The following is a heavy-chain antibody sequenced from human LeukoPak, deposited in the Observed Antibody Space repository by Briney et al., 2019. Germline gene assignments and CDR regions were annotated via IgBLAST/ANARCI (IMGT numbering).Heavy chain of an antibody. CDR3: AREDRIPARNYNWFDP. D-gene: IGHD6-6*01. J-gene: IGHJ5*02. CDR2: LRQDGGDK. Sequence: PGGSLRLSCAASISTLSTYWMTWFRQTPGKGLEWVASLRQDGGDKFYVDSVKGRFTISRDNAKNTLYLQMNSLRAEDTAVYYCAREDRIPARNYNWFDPWGQGTLVTVSS. CDR1: ISTLSTYW. V-gene: IGHV3-7*01.